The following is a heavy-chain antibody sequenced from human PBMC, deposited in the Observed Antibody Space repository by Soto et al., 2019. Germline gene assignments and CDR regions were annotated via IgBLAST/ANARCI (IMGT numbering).Heavy chain of an antibody. J-gene: IGHJ4*02. Sequence: GGSLRLSCAASGFTFSSYWMHWVRQAPGKGLVWVSRFNGDGSGTNNAESVKGRFTISRDNAKNTLYLQMNSLSAEDTAVYYCARDLSGHDFDLDLGGQGTLVTVSS. V-gene: IGHV3-74*01. CDR2: FNGDGSGT. CDR1: GFTFSSYW. D-gene: IGHD5-12*01. CDR3: ARDLSGHDFDLDL.